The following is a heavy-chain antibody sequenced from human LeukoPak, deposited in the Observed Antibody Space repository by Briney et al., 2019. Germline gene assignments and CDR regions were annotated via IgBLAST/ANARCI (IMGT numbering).Heavy chain of an antibody. Sequence: ASVKVSCKASGYTFTGYYMHWVRQAPGQGLEWMGWINPNSGGTNYAQKFQGRVTMTRDTSISTAYMELRSLRSDDTAVYYCARNINYYGSGSYDYWGQGTLVTVSS. CDR1: GYTFTGYY. CDR3: ARNINYYGSGSYDY. CDR2: INPNSGGT. V-gene: IGHV1-2*02. J-gene: IGHJ4*02. D-gene: IGHD3-10*01.